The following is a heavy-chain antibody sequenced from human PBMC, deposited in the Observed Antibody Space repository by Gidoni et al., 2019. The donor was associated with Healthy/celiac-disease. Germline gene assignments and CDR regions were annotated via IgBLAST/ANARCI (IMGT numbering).Heavy chain of an antibody. CDR1: GFTFSSSW. D-gene: IGHD3-3*01. CDR2: SNSDGSST. J-gene: IGHJ4*02. V-gene: IGHV3-74*01. CDR3: ARAGYDFWSGYYPPPDY. Sequence: VQLVASGGGLVQPGGSLRLPCPASGFTFSSSWMHWVRQAPGKGLGWVSRSNSDGSSTSDADSVKGRFTISRDNAKNTLYLQMNSLRAEDTAVYYCARAGYDFWSGYYPPPDYWGQGTLVTVSS.